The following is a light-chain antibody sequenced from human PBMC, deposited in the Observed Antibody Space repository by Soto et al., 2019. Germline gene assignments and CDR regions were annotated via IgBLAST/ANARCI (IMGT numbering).Light chain of an antibody. Sequence: EIVLTQSPGTLSLSPGERATLSCRASQSFSSTYLAWYQQKPGQTPRLLIYSASSRATGIPDRFSGSGSGTDLTLTISRLEPEDFAVYYCQQYGSSPYWTFGQGTKVEIK. CDR1: QSFSSTY. CDR3: QQYGSSPYWT. V-gene: IGKV3-20*01. J-gene: IGKJ1*01. CDR2: SAS.